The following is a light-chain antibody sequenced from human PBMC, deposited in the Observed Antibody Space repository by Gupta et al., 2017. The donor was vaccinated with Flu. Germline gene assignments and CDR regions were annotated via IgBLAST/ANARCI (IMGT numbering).Light chain of an antibody. V-gene: IGKV3-15*01. J-gene: IGKJ4*01. CDR3: QHDNNWPRS. CDR2: DAS. Sequence: EIVMTQSPATLSVSPGERVTLSCGASQSISNYLAWYQQKAGQAPRLLIYDASTRATGIPARFSGTGSGTEFTLTISSLQSEDFAVYYCQHDNNWPRSFGGGTKVEI. CDR1: QSISNY.